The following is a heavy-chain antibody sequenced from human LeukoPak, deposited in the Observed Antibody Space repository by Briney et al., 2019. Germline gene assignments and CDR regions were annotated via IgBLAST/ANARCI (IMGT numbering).Heavy chain of an antibody. D-gene: IGHD2-2*01. CDR3: ARSPLQLLLVYSNYFGY. V-gene: IGHV4-39*01. Sequence: SETLSLTCTVSGGSISSSSYYWGWIRQPPGKGLEWIGSIYYSGSTYYNPSLKSRVTISVDTSKNQFSLKLSSVTAADTAVYYCARSPLQLLLVYSNYFGYWGQGTLVTVSS. CDR1: GGSISSSSYY. J-gene: IGHJ4*02. CDR2: IYYSGST.